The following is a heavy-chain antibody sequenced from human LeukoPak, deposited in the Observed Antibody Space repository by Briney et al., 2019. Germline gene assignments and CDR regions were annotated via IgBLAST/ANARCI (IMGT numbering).Heavy chain of an antibody. D-gene: IGHD4-11*01. CDR3: ARRSPTADAFDV. Sequence: GASVKVSCKSSGYTFSNYAINWVRQAPGQGLEWMGWINTKTGTPTYAQGFTGRFVFSLNMSVTTAFLQISSLKAADTAVYYCARRSPTADAFDVWGQGTLVTVSS. CDR1: GYTFSNYA. V-gene: IGHV7-4-1*02. J-gene: IGHJ3*01. CDR2: INTKTGTP.